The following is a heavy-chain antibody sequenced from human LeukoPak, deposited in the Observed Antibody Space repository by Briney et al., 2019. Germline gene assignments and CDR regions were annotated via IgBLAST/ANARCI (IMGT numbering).Heavy chain of an antibody. D-gene: IGHD5-24*01. CDR2: IYYSGST. V-gene: IGHV4-59*01. J-gene: IGHJ3*02. CDR1: GGSISSYY. Sequence: SETLSLTCTVSGGSISSYYWSWIRQPPGKGLEWIGYIYYSGSTNYNPSLKSRVTVSVDTSKNQFSLKLSSVTAADTAVYYCAIVRGMATHAFDIWGQGTMVTVSS. CDR3: AIVRGMATHAFDI.